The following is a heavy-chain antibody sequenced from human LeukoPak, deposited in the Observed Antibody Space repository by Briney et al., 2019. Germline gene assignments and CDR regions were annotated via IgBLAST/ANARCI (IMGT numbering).Heavy chain of an antibody. V-gene: IGHV4-31*03. J-gene: IGHJ4*02. D-gene: IGHD1-26*01. CDR1: GGSISSGGYY. CDR2: IYYSGST. CDR3: ARYETGGLVVDY. Sequence: PSQTLSLTCTVSGGSISSGGYYWSWIRQHPGKGLEWIGYIYYSGSTYYNSSLKSRVTISVDTSKNQFSLKLSSVTAADTAVYYCARYETGGLVVDYWGQGTLVTVSS.